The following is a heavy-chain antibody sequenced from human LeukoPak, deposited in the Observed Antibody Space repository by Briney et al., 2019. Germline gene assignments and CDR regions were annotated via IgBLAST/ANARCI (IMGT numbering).Heavy chain of an antibody. CDR3: ARVWELSFDY. Sequence: PGGSLRPSCAASGFTVSSDHMSWVRQAPGKGLEWVSVIYAGGSTYYADSVKGRFTISRDNFKNTVFLQMNSLRAEDTAVYYCARVWELSFDYWGQGALVTVSS. CDR1: GFTVSSDH. CDR2: IYAGGST. V-gene: IGHV3-53*01. D-gene: IGHD1-26*01. J-gene: IGHJ4*02.